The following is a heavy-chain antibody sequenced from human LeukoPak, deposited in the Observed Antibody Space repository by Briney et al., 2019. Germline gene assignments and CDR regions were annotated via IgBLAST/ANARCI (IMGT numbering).Heavy chain of an antibody. V-gene: IGHV6-1*01. CDR2: TYYRSKWYN. D-gene: IGHD5-24*01. CDR1: GDSVSNNIAA. J-gene: IGHJ4*02. CDR3: ARQGKRWLQLRSSYYFDY. Sequence: SQTLSLTCAISGDSVSNNIAAWNWIRQSPSRGLEWLGRTYYRSKWYNDYAASVKSRITINPDTSKNQFSLKLSSVTAADTAVYYCARQGKRWLQLRSSYYFDYWGQGTLVTVSS.